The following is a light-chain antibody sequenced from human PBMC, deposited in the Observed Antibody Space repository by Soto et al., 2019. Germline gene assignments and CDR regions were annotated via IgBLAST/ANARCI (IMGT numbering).Light chain of an antibody. V-gene: IGLV1-40*01. J-gene: IGLJ2*01. CDR2: GNS. CDR3: QSYDSSLSGSV. Sequence: QSVLTQPPSVSGAPGQRVTISCTGSSSNIGAGYDVHWYQQLPGTAPNLLIYGNSNRPSGVPDRFSGSKSGTSASLAIIGLQAEDEADYYCQSYDSSLSGSVFGGGTKLTVL. CDR1: SSNIGAGYD.